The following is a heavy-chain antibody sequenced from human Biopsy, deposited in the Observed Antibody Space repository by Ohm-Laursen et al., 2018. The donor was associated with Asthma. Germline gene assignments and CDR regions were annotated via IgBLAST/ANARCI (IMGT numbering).Heavy chain of an antibody. J-gene: IGHJ4*02. D-gene: IGHD3-22*01. Sequence: TLSLTCTVSGDSITSGGCCRNWIRQHPGKGLEWIGYIHHSGTSYFNPSLKSRVSFSRDTSKNQFPLRLSSVTAADTAMYYCARIPRRSGSYFVDYWGQGTLVTVSS. CDR3: ARIPRRSGSYFVDY. CDR2: IHHSGTS. V-gene: IGHV4-31*03. CDR1: GDSITSGGCC.